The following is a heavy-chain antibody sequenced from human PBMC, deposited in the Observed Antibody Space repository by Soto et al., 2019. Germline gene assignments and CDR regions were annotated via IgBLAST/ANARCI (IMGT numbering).Heavy chain of an antibody. CDR1: GVSISSYY. CDR3: ARHSRSFYGDYGSYFDY. CDR2: IYYRGST. J-gene: IGHJ4*02. D-gene: IGHD4-17*01. Sequence: SETLSLTCTVSGVSISSYYWNWLRQPPGKGLEYIGHIYYRGSTNYNPSLKSRVTISVDTSKNHFSLKLSSVTAADTAVYYCARHSRSFYGDYGSYFDYWGQGTLVTVSS. V-gene: IGHV4-59*01.